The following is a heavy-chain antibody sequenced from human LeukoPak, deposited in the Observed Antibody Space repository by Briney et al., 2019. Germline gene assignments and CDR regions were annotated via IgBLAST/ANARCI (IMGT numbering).Heavy chain of an antibody. D-gene: IGHD2-2*01. J-gene: IGHJ4*02. CDR2: IDPSDSYT. V-gene: IGHV5-10-1*01. Sequence: GESLKISCKGSGYSFTSYWISWVRQMPGKGLEWMGRIDPSDSYTNYSPSFQGHVIISADKSISTAYLQWSSLEASDTAMYYCATSGKYCSSTSCYAGQDWGQGTLVTVSS. CDR3: ATSGKYCSSTSCYAGQD. CDR1: GYSFTSYW.